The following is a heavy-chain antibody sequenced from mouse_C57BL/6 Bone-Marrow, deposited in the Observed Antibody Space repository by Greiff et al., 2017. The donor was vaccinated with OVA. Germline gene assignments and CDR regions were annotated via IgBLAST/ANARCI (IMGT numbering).Heavy chain of an antibody. CDR3: ASIYDGNYEAMDY. D-gene: IGHD2-1*01. Sequence: EVKLVESGGGLVKPGGSLKLSCAASGFTFSSYAMSWVRQTPEKRLEWVATISDGGSYTYYPDNVKGRFTISRDNAKNNLYLQMSHLKSEDTAMYYCASIYDGNYEAMDYWGQGTSVTVSS. CDR2: ISDGGSYT. CDR1: GFTFSSYA. V-gene: IGHV5-4*03. J-gene: IGHJ4*01.